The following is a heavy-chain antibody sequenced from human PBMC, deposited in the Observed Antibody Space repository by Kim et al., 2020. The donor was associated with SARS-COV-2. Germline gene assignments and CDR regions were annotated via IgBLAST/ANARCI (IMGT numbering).Heavy chain of an antibody. V-gene: IGHV4-34*01. J-gene: IGHJ6*03. CDR1: GGSFSGYY. CDR3: ARVRPSIAARPLRYMDV. Sequence: SETLSLTCAVYGGSFSGYYWSWIRQPPGKGLEWIGEINHSGSTNYNPSLKSRVTISVDTSKNQFSLKLSSVTAADTAVYYCARVRPSIAARPLRYMDVWGKGTTVTVSS. D-gene: IGHD6-6*01. CDR2: INHSGST.